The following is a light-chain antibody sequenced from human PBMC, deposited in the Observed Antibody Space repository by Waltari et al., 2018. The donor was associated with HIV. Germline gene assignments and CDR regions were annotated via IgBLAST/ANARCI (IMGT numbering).Light chain of an antibody. J-gene: IGLJ3*02. V-gene: IGLV4-60*02. Sequence: QPVLTQSSSASASLGSSVKLTCTLSSGHSSYIIAWHQQQPGKAPRYLMKLEGSGSYNKGSGVPDRFSGSSSGADRYLTISNLQFEDEADYYCETWAGVFGGGTKLTVL. CDR1: SGHSSYI. CDR3: ETWAGV. CDR2: LEGSGSY.